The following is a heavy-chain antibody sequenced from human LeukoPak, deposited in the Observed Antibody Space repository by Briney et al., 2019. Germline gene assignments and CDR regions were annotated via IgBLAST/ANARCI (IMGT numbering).Heavy chain of an antibody. V-gene: IGHV3-48*03. CDR1: GFTFSSYE. Sequence: PGGSLRLSCAASGFTFSSYEMNWVRQAPGKGLEWVSYISSSDGTIFYADSVKGRFTISRDNAKNSLYLQMNSLRAEDTAVYYCARGQTGTLDAFDIWGQGTMVTVSS. CDR3: ARGQTGTLDAFDI. J-gene: IGHJ3*02. CDR2: ISSSDGTI. D-gene: IGHD1/OR15-1a*01.